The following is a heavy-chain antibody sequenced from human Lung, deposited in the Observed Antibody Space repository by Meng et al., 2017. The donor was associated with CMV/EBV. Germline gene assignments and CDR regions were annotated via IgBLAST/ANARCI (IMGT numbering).Heavy chain of an antibody. D-gene: IGHD6-19*01. J-gene: IGHJ4*02. CDR3: AKGLGTTGWYSPLYS. Sequence: GEXXKISCAASGFTFNKYAMTWVRQAPGKGLEWVSIISAVIDNTYYADSVKGRFTLSRDNSVNTLYLQMHSLRAEDTAIYFCAKGLGTTGWYSPLYSWGRGTXVTVSS. CDR2: ISAVIDNT. V-gene: IGHV3-23*01. CDR1: GFTFNKYA.